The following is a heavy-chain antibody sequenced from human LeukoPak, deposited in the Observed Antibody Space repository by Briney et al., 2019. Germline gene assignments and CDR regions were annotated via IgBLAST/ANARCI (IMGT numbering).Heavy chain of an antibody. D-gene: IGHD5-24*01. CDR1: GFTFSPFA. V-gene: IGHV3-30*01. J-gene: IGHJ4*02. Sequence: GGSLRLSCAASGFTFSPFAMHWVRQAPGKGLEWVALISYDGSHKFYADAVKGRFTISRDNSKNTLYLQMNSLRGEDTAVYYCARDSPVEMYTIPLPEYWGQGTLVTVSS. CDR2: ISYDGSHK. CDR3: ARDSPVEMYTIPLPEY.